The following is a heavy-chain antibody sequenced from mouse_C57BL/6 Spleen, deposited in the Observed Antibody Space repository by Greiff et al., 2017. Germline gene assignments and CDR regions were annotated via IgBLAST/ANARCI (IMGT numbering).Heavy chain of an antibody. Sequence: EVQLQQSVAELVRPGASVKLSCTASGFNIKNTYMHWVKQRPEQGLEWIGRIDPANGNTKYAPKFQGKATITADTSYNTAYLQLSSLTSEDTAIYYCAGPYYSNYVAMDYWGQGTSVTVSS. CDR2: IDPANGNT. V-gene: IGHV14-3*01. CDR3: AGPYYSNYVAMDY. CDR1: GFNIKNTY. J-gene: IGHJ4*01. D-gene: IGHD2-5*01.